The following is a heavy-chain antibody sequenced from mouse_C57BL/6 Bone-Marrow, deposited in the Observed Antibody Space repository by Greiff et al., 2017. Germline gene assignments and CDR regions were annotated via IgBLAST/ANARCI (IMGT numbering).Heavy chain of an antibody. CDR2: IHPNSGST. CDR3: ARLGGSSPYAMDY. V-gene: IGHV1-64*01. J-gene: IGHJ4*01. CDR1: GYTFTSYW. D-gene: IGHD1-1*01. Sequence: QVHVKQPGAELVKPGASVKLSCKASGYTFTSYWMHWVKQRPGHGLEWIGMIHPNSGSTTYNEKFKSKATLTVDKSSSTAYMQLSSLTSEDSAVYYCARLGGSSPYAMDYWGQGTSVTASS.